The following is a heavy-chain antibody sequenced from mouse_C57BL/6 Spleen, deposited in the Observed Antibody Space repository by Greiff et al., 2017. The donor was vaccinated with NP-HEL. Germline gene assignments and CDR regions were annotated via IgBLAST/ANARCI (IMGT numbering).Heavy chain of an antibody. V-gene: IGHV1-82*01. CDR3: ARCDYSNPIAY. J-gene: IGHJ3*01. D-gene: IGHD2-5*01. CDR1: GYSFRSSC. Sequence: QVQLQQSGPELVKPGASVKLSCKASGYSFRSSCMNWVKQSPGKGLVWIGRIYPGDGDTNYNGKFKGKATLTADKSSSTAYMQLSSLTSEDSAVYFCARCDYSNPIAYWGQGTLVTVSA. CDR2: IYPGDGDT.